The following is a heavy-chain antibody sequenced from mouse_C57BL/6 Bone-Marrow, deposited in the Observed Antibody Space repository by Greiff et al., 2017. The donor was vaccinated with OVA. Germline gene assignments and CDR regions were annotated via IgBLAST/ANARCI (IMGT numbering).Heavy chain of an antibody. Sequence: EVQLVESGGGLVKPGGSPKLSCAASGFTFSDYGMHWVRQAPEKGLEWVAYISSGSSTIYYADTVKGRFTISRDNAKNTLFLQMTSLRSEDTAMYYCARGLLSYFDYWGQGTTLTVSS. J-gene: IGHJ2*01. D-gene: IGHD2-3*01. V-gene: IGHV5-17*01. CDR3: ARGLLSYFDY. CDR1: GFTFSDYG. CDR2: ISSGSSTI.